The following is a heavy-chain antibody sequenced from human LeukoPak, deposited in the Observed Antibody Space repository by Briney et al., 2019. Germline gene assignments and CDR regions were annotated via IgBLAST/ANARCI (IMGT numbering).Heavy chain of an antibody. CDR3: ARGEMATQYYFDY. Sequence: ASVKVSCKASGYTFTGYYMHWVRQASGQGLEWMGWINPNSGGTNYAQKFQGRVTMTRDTSISTAYMELSRLRSDDTAVYYCARGEMATQYYFDYWGQGTLVTVSS. J-gene: IGHJ4*02. CDR2: INPNSGGT. CDR1: GYTFTGYY. V-gene: IGHV1-2*02. D-gene: IGHD5-24*01.